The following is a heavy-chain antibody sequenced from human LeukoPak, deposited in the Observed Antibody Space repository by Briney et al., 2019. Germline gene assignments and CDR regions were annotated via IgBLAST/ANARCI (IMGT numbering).Heavy chain of an antibody. D-gene: IGHD6-19*01. Sequence: GGSLRLSCAASGFTFSSYSMNWVRQAPGKGLEWVSSISSSSSYIYYADSVKGRFTISRDNAKNSLYLQMNSLRAVDTAVYYCARDLGSSGGQDAFDIWGQGTMVTVSS. CDR2: ISSSSSYI. J-gene: IGHJ3*02. CDR3: ARDLGSSGGQDAFDI. V-gene: IGHV3-21*01. CDR1: GFTFSSYS.